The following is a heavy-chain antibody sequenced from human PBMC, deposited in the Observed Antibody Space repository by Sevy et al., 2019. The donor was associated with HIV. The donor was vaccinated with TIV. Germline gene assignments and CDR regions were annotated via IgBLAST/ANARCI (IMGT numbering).Heavy chain of an antibody. CDR1: DDSINTYY. Sequence: SETLSLTCTASDDSINTYYWSWIRQPPGKGLEWIGYVSHSGNTNYNPSLKSRVSMSVDTSTNQFSLKVKSVTAADTAVYYCARLRWDLVVVPGATPGCYFDSWGQGTLVTVSS. J-gene: IGHJ4*02. D-gene: IGHD2-2*02. CDR3: ARLRWDLVVVPGATPGCYFDS. CDR2: VSHSGNT. V-gene: IGHV4-59*08.